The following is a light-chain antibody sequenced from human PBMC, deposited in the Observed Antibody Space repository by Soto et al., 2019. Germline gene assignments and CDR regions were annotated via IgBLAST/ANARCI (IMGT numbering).Light chain of an antibody. CDR1: QSINKW. Sequence: DILLTQSPSTLSASVGDRVTISCRASQSINKWLAWYQHKPGKAPNLLIYEVSTLHSGVPSRFSGSGSGTDFTLTISSLQAEDVAVYYCQQYYSSPITFGQGTRLEIK. V-gene: IGKV1-5*03. CDR2: EVS. J-gene: IGKJ5*01. CDR3: QQYYSSPIT.